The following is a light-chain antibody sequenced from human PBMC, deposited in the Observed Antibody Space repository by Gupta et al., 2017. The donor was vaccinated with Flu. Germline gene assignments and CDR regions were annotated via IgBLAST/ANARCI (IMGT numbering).Light chain of an antibody. CDR1: SGDVGGYNH. J-gene: IGLJ2*01. V-gene: IGLV2-11*01. Sequence: QSALTQPRSVSGSPGQSITIPCTGTSGDVGGYNHVSWYPHHPAKAPKLVIYDVAKRPSGVPDRFSGSKSGVTASLTISGLQAEDEGDYYCCSYAGSLAFVIFGGGTRLTVL. CDR3: CSYAGSLAFVI. CDR2: DVA.